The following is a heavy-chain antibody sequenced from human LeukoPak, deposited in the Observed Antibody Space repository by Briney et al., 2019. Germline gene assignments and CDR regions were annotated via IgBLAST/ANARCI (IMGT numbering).Heavy chain of an antibody. V-gene: IGHV3-7*01. J-gene: IGHJ4*02. D-gene: IGHD6-19*01. CDR1: GFTFDDYG. CDR2: IKQDGSEK. Sequence: SGGSLRLSCAASGFTFDDYGMSWVRQAPGKGLEWVANIKQDGSEKYYVDSVKGRFTISRDNAKNSLYLQMNSLRAEDTAVYYCAREAGRGGIAVAGQYYFDYWGQGTLVTVSS. CDR3: AREAGRGGIAVAGQYYFDY.